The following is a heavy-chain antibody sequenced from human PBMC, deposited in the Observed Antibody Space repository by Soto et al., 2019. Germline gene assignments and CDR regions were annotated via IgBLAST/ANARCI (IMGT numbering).Heavy chain of an antibody. CDR1: GESVSSTGAA. CDR3: VRGNCYFDY. Sequence: SQTLSLTCAISGESVSSTGAAWYWIRQSPSRGLEWLGRTYYRSKWYYDYAGSLKSRIIISPDTSKNQFSLQLNSVTPEDTAMYYCVRGNCYFDYWGQGTLVTVSS. V-gene: IGHV6-1*01. J-gene: IGHJ4*02. CDR2: TYYRSKWYY.